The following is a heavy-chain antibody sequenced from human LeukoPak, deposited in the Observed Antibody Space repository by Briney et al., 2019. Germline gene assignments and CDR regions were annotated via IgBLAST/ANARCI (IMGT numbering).Heavy chain of an antibody. J-gene: IGHJ4*02. CDR1: GLTFSTYA. V-gene: IGHV3-23*01. D-gene: IGHD6-19*01. CDR2: ISGSAGTT. CDR3: AKTQYIAVAYFDY. Sequence: PGGSLRLSCAASGLTFSTYAMSWVRQAPGKGLEWVSAISGSAGTTHCADSVKGRFTISRDNSKNTLYLQMNSLKVEDTAVYYCAKTQYIAVAYFDYWGQGTLVTVSS.